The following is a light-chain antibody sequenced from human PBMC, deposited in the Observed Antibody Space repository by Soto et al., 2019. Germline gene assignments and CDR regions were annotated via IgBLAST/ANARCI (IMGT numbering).Light chain of an antibody. J-gene: IGKJ1*01. CDR3: QQYNNWLLWT. V-gene: IGKV3-15*01. CDR1: QSVSSN. Sequence: EIVMTQSPATLSVSPGERATLSCRASQSVSSNLAWYQQKPGQAPRLLIYGASTSATGIPARFSGSGSWTEFTLTISSLQSEDFAVYYCQQYNNWLLWTFGQGTKVEIK. CDR2: GAS.